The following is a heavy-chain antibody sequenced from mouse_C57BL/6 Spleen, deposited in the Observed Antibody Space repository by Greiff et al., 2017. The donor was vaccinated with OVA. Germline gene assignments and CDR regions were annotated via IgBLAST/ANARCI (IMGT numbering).Heavy chain of an antibody. D-gene: IGHD1-1*01. CDR2: IRSKSNNYAT. Sequence: EVQLVESGGGLVQPKGSLKLSCAASGFSFNTYAMNWVRQAPGKGLEWVARIRSKSNNYATYYADSVKDRFTISRDDSESMLYLQMNNLKTEDTAMYYCVRPPSSYDWYFDVWGTGTTVTVSS. J-gene: IGHJ1*03. V-gene: IGHV10-1*01. CDR3: VRPPSSYDWYFDV. CDR1: GFSFNTYA.